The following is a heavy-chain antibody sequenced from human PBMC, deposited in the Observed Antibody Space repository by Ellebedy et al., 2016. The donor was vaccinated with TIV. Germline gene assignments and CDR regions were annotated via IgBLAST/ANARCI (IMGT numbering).Heavy chain of an antibody. CDR1: GYTFTSYA. J-gene: IGHJ6*02. CDR3: ARDFEYSSGWYGYYYYGMDV. D-gene: IGHD6-19*01. V-gene: IGHV1-3*01. Sequence: ASVKVSXKASGYTFTSYAMHWVRQAPGQRLEWMGWINAGNGNTKYSQKFQGRVTITRDTSASTAYMELSSLRSEDTAVYYCARDFEYSSGWYGYYYYGMDVWGQGTTVTVSS. CDR2: INAGNGNT.